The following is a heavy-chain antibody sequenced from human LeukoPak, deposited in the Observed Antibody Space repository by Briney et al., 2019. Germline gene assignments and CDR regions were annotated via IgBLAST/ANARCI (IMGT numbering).Heavy chain of an antibody. Sequence: SETLSLTCAVSGGSISSGGYSRSWIRQPPGKGLEWIGYIYHSGSTYYNPSLKSRVTISVDRSKNQFSLKLSSVTAADTAVYYCARGAYYDSSGYPYYFDYWGQGTLVTVSS. J-gene: IGHJ4*02. D-gene: IGHD3-22*01. CDR2: IYHSGST. V-gene: IGHV4-30-2*01. CDR1: GGSISSGGYS. CDR3: ARGAYYDSSGYPYYFDY.